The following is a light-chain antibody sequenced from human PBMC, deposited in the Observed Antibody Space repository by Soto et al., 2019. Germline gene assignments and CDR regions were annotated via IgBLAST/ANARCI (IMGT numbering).Light chain of an antibody. V-gene: IGKV1-5*03. Sequence: DIHMTQSPSTLSGSVGDRVTITCRASQTISSWLAWYQQKPGKAPKLLIYEASTLKSGVPSRFSGSGSGTEFTLTISSLQPDDFATYYCQHYNSYSEAFGQGTKVDIK. CDR2: EAS. CDR1: QTISSW. CDR3: QHYNSYSEA. J-gene: IGKJ1*01.